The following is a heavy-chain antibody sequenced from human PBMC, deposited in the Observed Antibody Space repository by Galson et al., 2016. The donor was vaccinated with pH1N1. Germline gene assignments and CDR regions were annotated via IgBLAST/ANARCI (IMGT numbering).Heavy chain of an antibody. CDR2: TSYDGSNK. V-gene: IGHV3-30-3*01. CDR3: ARETPYSSGWGYYYGMDV. CDR1: GFTFSTYA. Sequence: SLRLSCAASGFTFSTYAMHWVRQAPGKGLEWVALTSYDGSNKYYADSVKGRFTIPRDNSKNTLYLEMNSLRAEDTAVYYCARETPYSSGWGYYYGMDVWAKGPRSPSP. D-gene: IGHD6-19*01. J-gene: IGHJ6*02.